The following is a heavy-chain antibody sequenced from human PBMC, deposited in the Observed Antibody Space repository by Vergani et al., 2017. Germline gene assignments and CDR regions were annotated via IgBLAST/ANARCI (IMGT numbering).Heavy chain of an antibody. V-gene: IGHV3-33*01. Sequence: QVQLVESGGGVVQPGRSLRLSCAASGFTFSSYGMHWVRQAPGKGLEWVAVIRYDGSNKYYADSVKGRFTISIDNSKNTLYLQMNSLRAEDTAVYYCARDPGRYNWINAFDIWGQGTMVTVSS. CDR2: IRYDGSNK. CDR1: GFTFSSYG. J-gene: IGHJ3*02. CDR3: ARDPGRYNWINAFDI. D-gene: IGHD1-20*01.